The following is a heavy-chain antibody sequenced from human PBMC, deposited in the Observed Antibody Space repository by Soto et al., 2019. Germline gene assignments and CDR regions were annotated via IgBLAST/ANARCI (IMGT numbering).Heavy chain of an antibody. D-gene: IGHD6-13*01. CDR1: GGTFSSYT. J-gene: IGHJ6*02. Sequence: GASVKVSCRASGGTFSSYTISWVRQAPRQGLEWMGRIIPILGIANYAQKFQGRVTITADKSTSTAYMELSSLRSEDTAVYYCARVISADSSSWYDYYYGMDVWGQGTTVTVSS. CDR3: ARVISADSSSWYDYYYGMDV. V-gene: IGHV1-69*02. CDR2: IIPILGIA.